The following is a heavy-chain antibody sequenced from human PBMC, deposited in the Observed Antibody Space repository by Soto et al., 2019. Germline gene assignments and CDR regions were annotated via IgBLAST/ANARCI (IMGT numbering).Heavy chain of an antibody. CDR3: AKDKPYSGYV. V-gene: IGHV3-30*18. J-gene: IGHJ4*02. Sequence: ESGGGVVLPGRSLRLSCAASGFTFSSYGMHWVRQAPGKGLEWVAVISYDGSDKYYADSVKGRFTIARDNSKNTLYLQMNSLRVEDTAVYYCAKDKPYSGYVWGQGTLVTASS. D-gene: IGHD5-12*01. CDR1: GFTFSSYG. CDR2: ISYDGSDK.